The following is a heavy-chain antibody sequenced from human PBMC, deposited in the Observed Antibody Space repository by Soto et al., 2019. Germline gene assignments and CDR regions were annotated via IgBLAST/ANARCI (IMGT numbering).Heavy chain of an antibody. D-gene: IGHD2-21*01. CDR3: APQEGYTGCGGDCPPQAVVFDY. CDR2: IYYSGST. CDR1: GGSISSSSYY. Sequence: SETLSLTCTVSGGSISSSSYYWGWIRQPPGKGLEWIGSIYYSGSTYYNPSLKSRVTISVDTSKNQFSLKLSSVTAADTAVYYCAPQEGYTGCGGDCPPQAVVFDYWGQGTLVTVSS. J-gene: IGHJ4*02. V-gene: IGHV4-39*01.